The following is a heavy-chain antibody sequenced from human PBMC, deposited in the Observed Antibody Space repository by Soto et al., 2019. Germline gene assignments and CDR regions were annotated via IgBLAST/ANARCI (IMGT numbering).Heavy chain of an antibody. V-gene: IGHV3-15*07. J-gene: IGHJ2*01. CDR1: GFTFSNAW. Sequence: EVQLVESGGGLVKPGGSLRLSCAASGFTFSNAWMNWVRQAPGKGLEWVGRFKSKPDGGATDYAAPVKGRFTISRENSKNTLYLQMNSLKTEDTAVYYCTTADYGDTITLDWYFALWGRGTLVTVSS. D-gene: IGHD4-17*01. CDR3: TTADYGDTITLDWYFAL. CDR2: FKSKPDGGAT.